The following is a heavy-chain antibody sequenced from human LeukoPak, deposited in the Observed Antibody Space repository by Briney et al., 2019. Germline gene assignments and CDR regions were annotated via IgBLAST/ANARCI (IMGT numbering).Heavy chain of an antibody. CDR2: IYPGDSDT. J-gene: IGHJ4*02. D-gene: IGHD3-9*01. CDR3: ARPEDILTRALDY. Sequence: GESLKISCKGSGYSFTSYWIGWVRQMPGKGLEWMGIIYPGDSDTRYSPSFQGQVTISADKSISPAYLQWSSLKASDTAMYYCARPEDILTRALDYWGQGTLVTVSS. V-gene: IGHV5-51*01. CDR1: GYSFTSYW.